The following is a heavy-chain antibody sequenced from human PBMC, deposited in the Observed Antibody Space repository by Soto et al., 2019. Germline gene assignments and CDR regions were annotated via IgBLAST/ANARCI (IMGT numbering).Heavy chain of an antibody. D-gene: IGHD3-3*01. Sequence: ASVKVSYKASGYTFTSYYMHWVRQAPGQGLEWMGIINPSGGSTSYAQKFQGRVTMTRDTSTSTVYMELSSLRSEDTAVYYCARDSSLLEWLLYAGGPTYMDVWGKGTTVTVPS. J-gene: IGHJ6*03. CDR1: GYTFTSYY. CDR2: INPSGGST. V-gene: IGHV1-46*03. CDR3: ARDSSLLEWLLYAGGPTYMDV.